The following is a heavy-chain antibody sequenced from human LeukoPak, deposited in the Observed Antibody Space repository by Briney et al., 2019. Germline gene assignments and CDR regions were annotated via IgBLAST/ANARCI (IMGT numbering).Heavy chain of an antibody. CDR1: GGSISSYY. CDR2: IYYSGST. D-gene: IGHD5-18*01. CDR3: AVRGYSYGALFDY. J-gene: IGHJ4*02. V-gene: IGHV4-59*12. Sequence: SETLSLTCTVSGGSISSYYWSWIRQPPGKGLEWIGYIYYSGSTYYNPSLKSRVTISVDRSKNQFSLKLSSVTAADTAVYYCAVRGYSYGALFDYWGQGTLVTVSS.